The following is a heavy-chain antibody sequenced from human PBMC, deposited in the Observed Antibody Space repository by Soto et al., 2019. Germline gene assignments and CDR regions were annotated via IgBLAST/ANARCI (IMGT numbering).Heavy chain of an antibody. J-gene: IGHJ5*02. D-gene: IGHD6-13*01. V-gene: IGHV1-69*13. CDR2: IIPIFGTA. CDR1: GGTFSSYA. Sequence: SVKVSCKASGGTFSSYAISWVRQAPGQGLEWMGGIIPIFGTANYAQKFQGRVTITADESTSTAYMELSSLRSEDTAVYYCARVKRVYSSPANWFDPWGEGTLVTVSS. CDR3: ARVKRVYSSPANWFDP.